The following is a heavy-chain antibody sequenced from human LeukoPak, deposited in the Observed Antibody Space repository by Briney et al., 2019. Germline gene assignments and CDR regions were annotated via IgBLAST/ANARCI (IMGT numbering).Heavy chain of an antibody. CDR1: GFTFDDYA. CDR2: ISWNSGSI. Sequence: PGGSLRLSCAASGFTFDDYAMHWVRQAPGKGLEWVSGISWNSGSIGYADSVKGRFTISRDNAKNSLYLQMNSLRAEDTAVYYCARVPGYYDSSGYYPPLFDYWGQGTLVTVSS. V-gene: IGHV3-9*01. D-gene: IGHD3-22*01. CDR3: ARVPGYYDSSGYYPPLFDY. J-gene: IGHJ4*02.